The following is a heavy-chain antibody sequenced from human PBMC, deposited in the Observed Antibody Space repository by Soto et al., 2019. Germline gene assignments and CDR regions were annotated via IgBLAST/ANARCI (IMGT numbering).Heavy chain of an antibody. CDR2: IYYSGST. CDR3: ARVIGAPAYFDY. V-gene: IGHV4-39*07. J-gene: IGHJ4*02. D-gene: IGHD1-26*01. Sequence: SETLSLTCIVSGESISSSSYYWGWIRQPPGKGLEWIGSIYYSGSTYYNPSLKSRVTISVDTSKNQFSLKLSSVTAADTAVYYCARVIGAPAYFDYWGQGTLVTVSS. CDR1: GESISSSSYY.